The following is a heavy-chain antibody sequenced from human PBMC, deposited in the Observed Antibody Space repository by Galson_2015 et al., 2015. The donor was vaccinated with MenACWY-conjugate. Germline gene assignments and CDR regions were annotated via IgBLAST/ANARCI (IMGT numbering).Heavy chain of an antibody. J-gene: IGHJ6*03. D-gene: IGHD2-2*01. V-gene: IGHV3-53*01. CDR1: GFTVNTNY. Sequence: SLRLSCAASGFTVNTNYMTWVRQAPGKGLEWVSIIYSGGSTYYPDSVRGRFTISRDNSKNTLYLQMDSLRADDTAVYYCARAGSENCRTTNCLSLGAKFSYYYYMDVWGKGITVTVSS. CDR3: ARAGSENCRTTNCLSLGAKFSYYYYMDV. CDR2: IYSGGST.